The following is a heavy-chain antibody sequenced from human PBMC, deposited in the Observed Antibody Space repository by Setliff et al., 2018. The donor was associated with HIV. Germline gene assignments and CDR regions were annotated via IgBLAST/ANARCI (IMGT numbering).Heavy chain of an antibody. Sequence: PSETLSLTCTVSGGSISNNDYYWGWIRQPPGKGLEWIGYIHTSGRTNYNYPFKTRATISRDTSKNQFSLRLSSVTATDTAMYYCARHPREETQRNYKFDSWGQGTLVTVSS. J-gene: IGHJ4*02. CDR1: GGSISNNDYY. D-gene: IGHD1-7*01. CDR2: IHTSGRT. V-gene: IGHV4-39*01. CDR3: ARHPREETQRNYKFDS.